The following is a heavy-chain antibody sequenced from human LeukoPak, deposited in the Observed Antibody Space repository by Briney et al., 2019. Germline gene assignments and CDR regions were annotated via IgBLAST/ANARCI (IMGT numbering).Heavy chain of an antibody. D-gene: IGHD3-22*01. CDR2: IYYTGST. J-gene: IGHJ4*02. CDR3: AGDDLGHSSGYYYQKALDY. Sequence: PSETLSLTCTLSGGSISTYYWSWVRQPPGKGLEWIGYIYYTGSTDYNPSLKSRVTMAVDTSKNQFSLKLSSVTAADTAVYYCAGDDLGHSSGYYYQKALDYWGQGTLVTVSS. CDR1: GGSISTYY. V-gene: IGHV4-59*01.